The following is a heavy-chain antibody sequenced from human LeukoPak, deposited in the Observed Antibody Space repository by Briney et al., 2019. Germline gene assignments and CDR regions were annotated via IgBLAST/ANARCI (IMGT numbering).Heavy chain of an antibody. D-gene: IGHD3-3*01. CDR2: IYYSGST. V-gene: IGHV4-31*03. J-gene: IGHJ5*02. CDR1: GGSISSGGYY. Sequence: ASETLSLTCTVSGGSISSGGYYWSWIRQHPGKGLEWIGYIYYSGSTYYNPPLKSRVTISVDTSKNQFSLKLSSVTAADTAVYYCARISYDFWSGYPNWFDPWGQGTLVTVSS. CDR3: ARISYDFWSGYPNWFDP.